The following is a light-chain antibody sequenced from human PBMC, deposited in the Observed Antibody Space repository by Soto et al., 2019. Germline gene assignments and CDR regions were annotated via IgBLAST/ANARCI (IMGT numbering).Light chain of an antibody. CDR1: QSVNNN. CDR3: QQYNKWPLT. Sequence: EIVMTQSPVTLSVSPGERATLSCTASQSVNNNVAWYQQKPGHTPRLLIYSASIAATGTPARFSGSGSGSDFTLTISSLQSEDFAVYYCQQYNKWPLTFGPGTKWIS. V-gene: IGKV3-15*01. CDR2: SAS. J-gene: IGKJ3*01.